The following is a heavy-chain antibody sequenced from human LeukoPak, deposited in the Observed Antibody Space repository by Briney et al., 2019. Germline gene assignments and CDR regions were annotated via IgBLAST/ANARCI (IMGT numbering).Heavy chain of an antibody. Sequence: PSETLSLTCTVSGGSISTSNYYWGWIRQPPGKGLEWIGSIYYSGSTYYNPSLKSRVTISVDTSKKQFSLKLRSVTAADTAVYYCARNIAARDFDYWGQGTLVTVSS. CDR3: ARNIAARDFDY. J-gene: IGHJ4*02. V-gene: IGHV4-39*07. CDR2: IYYSGST. CDR1: GGSISTSNYY. D-gene: IGHD6-6*01.